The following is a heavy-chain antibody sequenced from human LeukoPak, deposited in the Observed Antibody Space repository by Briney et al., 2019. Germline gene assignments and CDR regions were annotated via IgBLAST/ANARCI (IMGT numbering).Heavy chain of an antibody. Sequence: SETLSLTCTVSGGSISSSSYYWGWIRQPPGKGLEWIGSIYYSGSTYYNPSLKSRVTISVDTSKNQFSLKLSSVTAADTAVYYCARGGTIFGVAGIDYWGQGTLVTVSS. CDR1: GGSISSSSYY. V-gene: IGHV4-39*07. CDR2: IYYSGST. CDR3: ARGGTIFGVAGIDY. D-gene: IGHD3-3*01. J-gene: IGHJ4*02.